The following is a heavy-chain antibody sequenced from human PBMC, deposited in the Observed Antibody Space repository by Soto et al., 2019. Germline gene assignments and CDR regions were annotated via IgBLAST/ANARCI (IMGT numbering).Heavy chain of an antibody. Sequence: PRGSLSLSCEASGFTFKKFAMGWVRQAPGEGLEWVSGISCCGGSTFYADSVKGRFSLARDDSKNTLSLQLNSLRVEDTAHYYCAKADGEQWLIPHLDNWGQGTQVTVSS. D-gene: IGHD6-19*01. CDR1: GFTFKKFA. CDR2: ISCCGGST. CDR3: AKADGEQWLIPHLDN. J-gene: IGHJ1*01. V-gene: IGHV3-23*01.